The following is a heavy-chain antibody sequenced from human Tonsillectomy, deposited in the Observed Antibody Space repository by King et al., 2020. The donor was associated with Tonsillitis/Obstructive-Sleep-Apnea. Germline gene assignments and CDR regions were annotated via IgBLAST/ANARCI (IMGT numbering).Heavy chain of an antibody. Sequence: VQLQESGPGLVKPSQTLSLTCTVSGGSINTEEYYWRWVRQVPGKGLEWIGYIFYSGYSYSNPSLKNRVTLAIDTSKSQFSLWLTSATAADTAVYYCARDKPFYGSYYMDVWGRGTTVIVSS. D-gene: IGHD4-17*01. CDR3: ARDKPFYGSYYMDV. J-gene: IGHJ6*03. CDR1: GGSINTEEYY. V-gene: IGHV4-31*03. CDR2: IFYSGYS.